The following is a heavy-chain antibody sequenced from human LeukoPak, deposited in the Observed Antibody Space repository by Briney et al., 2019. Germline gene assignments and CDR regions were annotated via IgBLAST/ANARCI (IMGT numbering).Heavy chain of an antibody. V-gene: IGHV3-53*01. CDR1: GFTVSNNY. Sequence: GGSLRLSCAASGFTVSNNYMNWVRQAPGKGLEWVSIIYSSGNTYYADSVEGRLTISRDNSKNMVYLQMNNLRAEDTAVYYCARGVINIAVGDYWGQGTLVTVSS. D-gene: IGHD6-19*01. J-gene: IGHJ4*02. CDR3: ARGVINIAVGDY. CDR2: IYSSGNT.